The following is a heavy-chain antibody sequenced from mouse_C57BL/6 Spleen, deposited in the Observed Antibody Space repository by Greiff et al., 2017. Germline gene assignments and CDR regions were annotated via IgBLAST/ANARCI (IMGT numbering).Heavy chain of an antibody. J-gene: IGHJ4*01. CDR1: GYTFTSYW. D-gene: IGHD2-4*01. Sequence: VQLQQSGAELVKPGASVELSCKASGYTFTSYWMHWVKQRPGRGLEWIGRIDPKSGGTKYNEKFKSKATLTVDKPSSTAYMQLSSLTSEDSAVYYCARSRGYDYDDYYAMDYWGQGTSVTVSS. CDR2: IDPKSGGT. CDR3: ARSRGYDYDDYYAMDY. V-gene: IGHV1-72*01.